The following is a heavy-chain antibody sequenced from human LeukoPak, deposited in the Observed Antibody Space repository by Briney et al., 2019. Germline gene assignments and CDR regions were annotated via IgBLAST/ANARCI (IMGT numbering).Heavy chain of an antibody. CDR2: IKQDGSEK. V-gene: IGHV3-7*01. CDR1: GFTFSSYW. J-gene: IGHJ1*01. CDR3: ARDQNYYDSSGYYYPEYFQH. D-gene: IGHD3-22*01. Sequence: GGSLRLSCAASGFTFSSYWMSWVRQAPGKGLEWVANIKQDGSEKYYVDSVKGRFTISRDNAKNSPYLQMNSLRAEDTAVYYCARDQNYYDSSGYYYPEYFQHWGQGTLVTVSS.